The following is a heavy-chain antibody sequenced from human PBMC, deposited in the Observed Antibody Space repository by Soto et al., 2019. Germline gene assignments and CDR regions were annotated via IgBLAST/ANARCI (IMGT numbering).Heavy chain of an antibody. CDR3: ARRGYSGSLGY. J-gene: IGHJ4*02. Sequence: TSETLSLTCVVPCGSISSSNWWSWVRQPPGKGLEWIGEIYHSGSTNYNPSLKSRVTISVDKSKNQFSLKLSSVTAADTAVYYCARRGYSGSLGYWGQGTLVPVSS. CDR2: IYHSGST. V-gene: IGHV4-4*02. CDR1: CGSISSSNW. D-gene: IGHD5-12*01.